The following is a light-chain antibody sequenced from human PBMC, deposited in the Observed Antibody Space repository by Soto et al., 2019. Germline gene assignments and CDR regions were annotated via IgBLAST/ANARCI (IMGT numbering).Light chain of an antibody. CDR2: DVN. CDR3: NSYTAKNTLV. CDR1: TSDIHDFNS. J-gene: IGLJ1*01. V-gene: IGLV2-14*01. Sequence: QSALTQPASVSGSPGQSITISCSGPTSDIHDFNSISWYRHHPGKAPRLIVYDVNKRPSGISPRFSGSKSGLTASLTISGLQGEEEADYFCNSYTAKNTLVFGTGTKVTVL.